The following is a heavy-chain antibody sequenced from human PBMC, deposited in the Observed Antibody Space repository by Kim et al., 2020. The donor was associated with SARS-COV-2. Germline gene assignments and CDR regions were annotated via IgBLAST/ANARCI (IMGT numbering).Heavy chain of an antibody. CDR1: GYTFTSYA. CDR3: ARVLGTNYYYYMDV. D-gene: IGHD7-27*01. Sequence: ASVKVSCKASGYTFTSYAMHWVRQAPGQRLEWMGWINAGNGNTKYSQKFQGRVTITRDTSASTAYMELSSLRSEDTAVYYCARVLGTNYYYYMDVWGKGTTVTVSS. J-gene: IGHJ6*03. V-gene: IGHV1-3*01. CDR2: INAGNGNT.